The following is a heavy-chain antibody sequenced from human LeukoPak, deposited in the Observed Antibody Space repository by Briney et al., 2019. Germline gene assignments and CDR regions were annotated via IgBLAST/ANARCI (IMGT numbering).Heavy chain of an antibody. Sequence: GGSLRLSCAASGFTISSYAMSWVRQAPGKGLEWVSAISGSGGSTYYADSVKGRFTISRDNAKNTLYLQMNSLRAEDTAVYYCAKGITMVRGAIKGYFDYWGQGTLVTVSS. CDR2: ISGSGGST. D-gene: IGHD3-10*01. V-gene: IGHV3-23*01. J-gene: IGHJ4*02. CDR3: AKGITMVRGAIKGYFDY. CDR1: GFTISSYA.